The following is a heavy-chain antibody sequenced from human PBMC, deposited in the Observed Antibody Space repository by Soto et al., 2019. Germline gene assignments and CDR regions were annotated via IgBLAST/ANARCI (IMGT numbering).Heavy chain of an antibody. CDR3: ARGYYDYIWGSYRNYYYYYMDV. V-gene: IGHV4-34*01. CDR1: GGSFSGYY. CDR2: INHSGST. D-gene: IGHD3-16*02. Sequence: SETLSLTCAVYGGSFSGYYWSWIRQPPGKGLEWIGEINHSGSTNYNPSLKSRVTISVDTSKNQFSLKLSSVTAADTAVYYCARGYYDYIWGSYRNYYYYYMDVWGKGTTVTVSS. J-gene: IGHJ6*03.